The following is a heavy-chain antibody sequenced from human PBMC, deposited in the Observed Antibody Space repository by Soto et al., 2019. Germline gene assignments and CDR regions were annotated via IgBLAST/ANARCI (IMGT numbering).Heavy chain of an antibody. V-gene: IGHV3-7*01. CDR1: GFTFSSYW. CDR2: IKQDGSEK. Sequence: GGSLRLSCAASGFTFSSYWMSWVRQAPGKGLEWVANIKQDGSEKNYVDSVKGRFTISRDNAKNSLYLQMNSLRAEDTAVYFCVRDLCSSTSCFFDYWGQGTLVTVSS. J-gene: IGHJ4*02. D-gene: IGHD2-2*01. CDR3: VRDLCSSTSCFFDY.